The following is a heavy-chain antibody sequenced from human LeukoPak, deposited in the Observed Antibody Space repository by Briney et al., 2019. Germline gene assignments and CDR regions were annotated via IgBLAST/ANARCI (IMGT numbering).Heavy chain of an antibody. D-gene: IGHD3-10*02. Sequence: GSLRLSCAASGFTFSSYSMKWVRQAPGKGLEWVSYISSSGSTIYYADSVKGRFTISRGNAKNSLYLQMNSLRAEDTAVYYCAELGITMIGGVWGKGTTVTISS. CDR1: GFTFSSYS. V-gene: IGHV3-48*04. CDR3: AELGITMIGGV. J-gene: IGHJ6*04. CDR2: ISSSGSTI.